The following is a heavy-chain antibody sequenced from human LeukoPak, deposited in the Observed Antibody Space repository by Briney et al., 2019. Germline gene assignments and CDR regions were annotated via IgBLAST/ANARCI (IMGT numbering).Heavy chain of an antibody. D-gene: IGHD3-3*02. J-gene: IGHJ4*02. CDR1: GGSFSDYY. CDR3: ARGRFSVYYFDY. CDR2: IIHSGAT. V-gene: IGHV4-34*01. Sequence: SETLSLTCGASGGSFSDYYWSWIRQPPGKGLEWIGEIIHSGATSSNPSFKSRVTISMDPSKNQFSLKLSSVIAADTAVYYCARGRFSVYYFDYWGQGSLVTVSS.